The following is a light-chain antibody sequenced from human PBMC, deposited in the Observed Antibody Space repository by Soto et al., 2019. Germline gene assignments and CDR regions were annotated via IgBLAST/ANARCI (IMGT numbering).Light chain of an antibody. J-gene: IGKJ5*01. CDR2: DTS. Sequence: EVVLTQSPATLSVSPGERAHLSCRASQSVSIKLAWYQQKPGQATRLLIYDTSPRATVIPARFSGSGSGTEFTLTISSLQSEDFAVYYCQQYNKWPPITFGQGTRLEI. V-gene: IGKV3-15*01. CDR3: QQYNKWPPIT. CDR1: QSVSIK.